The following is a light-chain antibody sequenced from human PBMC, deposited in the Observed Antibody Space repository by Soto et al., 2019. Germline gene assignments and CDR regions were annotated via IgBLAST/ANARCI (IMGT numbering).Light chain of an antibody. V-gene: IGKV1-39*01. Sequence: DIQMTQSPSSLSASVGDRVTITRRASQGISTYLNWYHQKPGKAPKLLIYAASSLQSGVPSRFSGSGSETDFTLTISSLQPEDFATYSCQQSYSTTWTFGQGTKVDIK. CDR2: AAS. J-gene: IGKJ1*01. CDR3: QQSYSTTWT. CDR1: QGISTY.